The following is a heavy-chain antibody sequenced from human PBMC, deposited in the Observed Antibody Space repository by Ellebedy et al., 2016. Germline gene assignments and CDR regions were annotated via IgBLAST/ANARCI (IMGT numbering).Heavy chain of an antibody. CDR1: GFTFSTYA. CDR2: ISGSGGST. D-gene: IGHD4-11*01. Sequence: GGSLRLXXAASGFTFSTYAMTWVRQAPGKGLEWVSAISGSGGSTYYADSVKGRFTISRDNSKNTLYLQMNGLRVEDTAVYYCAREWAGTTLDYWGQGTLVTVSS. CDR3: AREWAGTTLDY. J-gene: IGHJ4*02. V-gene: IGHV3-23*01.